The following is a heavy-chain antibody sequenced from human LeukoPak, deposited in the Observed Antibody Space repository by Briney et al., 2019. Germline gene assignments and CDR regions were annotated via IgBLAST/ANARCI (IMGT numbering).Heavy chain of an antibody. V-gene: IGHV3-9*01. CDR2: ISWNSGSI. J-gene: IGHJ5*02. CDR3: AKGYGSGSYPEKNWFDP. CDR1: GFTFDDYA. D-gene: IGHD3-10*01. Sequence: PGKSLRLSCAASGFTFDDYAMHWVRQAPGKGLEWVSGISWNSGSIGYADSVKGRFTISRDNAKNSLYLQMNSLRAEDTALYYCAKGYGSGSYPEKNWFDPWGQGTLVTVSS.